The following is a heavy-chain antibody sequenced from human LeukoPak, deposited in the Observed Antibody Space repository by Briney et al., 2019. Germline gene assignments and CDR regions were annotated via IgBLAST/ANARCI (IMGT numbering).Heavy chain of an antibody. CDR2: VDPEDGET. Sequence: GASVKVSCKASGYTFTDYYMRWVQQAPGKGLEWMGRVDPEDGETIYAEKFQGRVTITADTSTDTAYMELSSLRSEDTAVYYCAAHGPRIAARLYYYYYMDVWGQGTTVTVSS. CDR1: GYTFTDYY. D-gene: IGHD6-6*01. J-gene: IGHJ6*03. V-gene: IGHV1-69-2*01. CDR3: AAHGPRIAARLYYYYYMDV.